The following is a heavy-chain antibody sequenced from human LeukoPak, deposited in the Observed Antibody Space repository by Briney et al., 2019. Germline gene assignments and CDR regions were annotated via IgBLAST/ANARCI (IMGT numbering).Heavy chain of an antibody. CDR2: ISGSGGTT. D-gene: IGHD4-17*01. J-gene: IGHJ4*02. CDR3: ARALSTVTTLD. Sequence: GGSLRLSCAASGFTFSSYAMNWVRQAPGKGLEWVSAISGSGGTTYYADSVKGRLTISRDNSKNTLFLQMNSLRAEDTAVYYCARALSTVTTLDWGQGTLVTVSS. V-gene: IGHV3-23*01. CDR1: GFTFSSYA.